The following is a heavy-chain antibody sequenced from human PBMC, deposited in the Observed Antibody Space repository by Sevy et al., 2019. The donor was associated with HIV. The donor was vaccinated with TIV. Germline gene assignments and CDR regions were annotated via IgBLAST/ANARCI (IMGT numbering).Heavy chain of an antibody. D-gene: IGHD3-10*01. CDR1: GGSFSGYY. Sequence: SETLSLTCAVSGGSFSGYYWSWIRQPPGKGLEWIGEINHSGSTNYNPSLKSRVTITVVTSKNQFSLKLSSVTAADTAVYYCAGGGELQPIDYWGQGTLVTVSS. J-gene: IGHJ4*02. V-gene: IGHV4-34*01. CDR3: AGGGELQPIDY. CDR2: INHSGST.